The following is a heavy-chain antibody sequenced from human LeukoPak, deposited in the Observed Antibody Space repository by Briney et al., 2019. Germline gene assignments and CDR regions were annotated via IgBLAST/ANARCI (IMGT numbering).Heavy chain of an antibody. CDR3: AKEGQSSLYDYVWGSYPYFDY. CDR1: GFTFDDYA. J-gene: IGHJ4*02. Sequence: PGGSLRLSCAASGFTFDDYAMHWVRQAPGKGLEWVSGISWNSGSIGYADSVKGRFTISRDNAKNSLYLQMNSLRAEDMALYYCAKEGQSSLYDYVWGSYPYFDYWGQGTLVTVSS. D-gene: IGHD3-16*02. CDR2: ISWNSGSI. V-gene: IGHV3-9*03.